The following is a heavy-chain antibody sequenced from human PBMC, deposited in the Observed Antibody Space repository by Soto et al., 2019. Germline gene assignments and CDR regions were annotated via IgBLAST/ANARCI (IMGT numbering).Heavy chain of an antibody. CDR2: IIPIFGTA. CDR3: ARGAGAAARPTYHYYYYGMDV. J-gene: IGHJ6*02. D-gene: IGHD6-6*01. CDR1: GGTFSSYA. V-gene: IGHV1-69*12. Sequence: QVQLVQSGAEVKKPGSSVKVSCKASGGTFSSYAISWVRQAPGQGLEWMGGIIPIFGTANYAQKFQGRGTITADESTSTAYMELSSLRSEDTAVYYCARGAGAAARPTYHYYYYGMDVWGQGTTVTVSS.